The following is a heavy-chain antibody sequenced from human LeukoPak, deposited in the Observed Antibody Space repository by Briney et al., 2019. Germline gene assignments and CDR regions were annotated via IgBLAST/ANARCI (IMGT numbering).Heavy chain of an antibody. D-gene: IGHD6-13*01. CDR1: GFTFSSYS. J-gene: IGHJ6*02. CDR3: ARDWRVAAAGPYYGMDV. Sequence: GGSLRLSCAASGFTFSSYSMNWVRQAPGKGLEWVSSISSSSSYIYYADSVKGRFTISRDNAKNSLYLQMNSLRAEDTAVYYCARDWRVAAAGPYYGMDVWGQGTTVTVSS. CDR2: ISSSSSYI. V-gene: IGHV3-21*01.